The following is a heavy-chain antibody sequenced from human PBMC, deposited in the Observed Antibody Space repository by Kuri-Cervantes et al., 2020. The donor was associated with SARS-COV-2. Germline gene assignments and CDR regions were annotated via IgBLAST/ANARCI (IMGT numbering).Heavy chain of an antibody. CDR2: ISGSGGST. V-gene: IGHV3-23*01. CDR1: GYSISSGYY. CDR3: ARAYDFWSGYYPH. Sequence: ETLSLTCTVSGYSISSGYYWGWIRQPPGKGLEWVSAISGSGGSTYYADSVKGRFTISRDNSKNTLYLQINSLRAEDTAVYYCARAYDFWSGYYPHWGQGTLVTVSS. J-gene: IGHJ4*02. D-gene: IGHD3-3*01.